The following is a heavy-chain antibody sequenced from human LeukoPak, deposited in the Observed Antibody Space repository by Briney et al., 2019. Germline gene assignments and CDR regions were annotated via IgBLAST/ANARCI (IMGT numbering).Heavy chain of an antibody. V-gene: IGHV7-4-1*02. CDR1: GYTFTSYA. Sequence: ASVNVSCKASGYTFTSYAMNWVRQAPGQGLEWMGWINTNTGNPTYAQGFTGRFVFSLDTSVSTAYLQISSLKAEDTAVYYCARGQQLGYYYYYGMDVWGQGTTVTVSS. J-gene: IGHJ6*02. D-gene: IGHD6-13*01. CDR3: ARGQQLGYYYYYGMDV. CDR2: INTNTGNP.